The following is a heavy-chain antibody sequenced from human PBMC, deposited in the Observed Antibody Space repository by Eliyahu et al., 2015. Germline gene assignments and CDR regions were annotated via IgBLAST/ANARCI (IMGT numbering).Heavy chain of an antibody. Sequence: QVQLQESGPGLVXPXETLSLTCXVXGXSXSXGYYWGWIRQPPGKGLEWIGSIYHSGSTYYNPSLKSRVTISVDTSKNQFSLKLSSVTAADTAVYYCARVTLPAVGCFNWGQGTLVTVSS. J-gene: IGHJ4*02. V-gene: IGHV4-38-2*02. CDR1: GXSXSXGYY. CDR2: IYHSGST. D-gene: IGHD6-19*01. CDR3: ARVTLPAVGCFN.